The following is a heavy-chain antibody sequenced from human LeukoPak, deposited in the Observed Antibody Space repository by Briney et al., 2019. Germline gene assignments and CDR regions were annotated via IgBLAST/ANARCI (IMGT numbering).Heavy chain of an antibody. D-gene: IGHD3-22*01. CDR1: GFTFSSYG. V-gene: IGHV3-49*04. J-gene: IGHJ4*02. CDR3: TRGVPDSSGYYSEYYFDY. Sequence: PGGSLRLSCAASGFTFSSYGMSWVRQAPGKGLEWVGFIRSKAYGGTTEYAASVKGRFTISRDDSKSIAYLQMNSLKTEDTAVYYCTRGVPDSSGYYSEYYFDYWGQGTLVTVSS. CDR2: IRSKAYGGTT.